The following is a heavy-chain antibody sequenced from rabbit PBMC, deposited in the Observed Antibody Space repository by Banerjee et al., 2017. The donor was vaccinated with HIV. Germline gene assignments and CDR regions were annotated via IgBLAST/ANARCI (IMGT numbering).Heavy chain of an antibody. V-gene: IGHV1S40*01. D-gene: IGHD1-1*01. CDR2: IYGGSSGST. J-gene: IGHJ6*01. CDR3: ARAPDGGYFGVGYAYYGMDL. Sequence: QQLEESGGDLVKPGASLTLTCTASGFDLSSYYYMCWVRQAPGKGLEWIACIYGGSSGSTYYASWAKGRFTISKTSSTTVTLQMTSLTAADTATYFCARAPDGGYFGVGYAYYGMDLWGQGTLVTVS. CDR1: GFDLSSYYY.